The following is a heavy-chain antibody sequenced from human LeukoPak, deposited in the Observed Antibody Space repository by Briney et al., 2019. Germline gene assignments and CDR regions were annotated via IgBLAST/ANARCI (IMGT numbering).Heavy chain of an antibody. CDR3: ARGTGVYYYGSGSYWGLLGPKYYFDY. J-gene: IGHJ4*02. Sequence: ASVKVSCKASGYTFTSYDINWVRQATGQGLEWMGWMNPNSGNTGYAQKFQGRVTMTRNTSISTAYMELSSLRSEDTAVYYCARGTGVYYYGSGSYWGLLGPKYYFDYWGQGTLVTVSS. CDR2: MNPNSGNT. V-gene: IGHV1-8*01. CDR1: GYTFTSYD. D-gene: IGHD3-10*01.